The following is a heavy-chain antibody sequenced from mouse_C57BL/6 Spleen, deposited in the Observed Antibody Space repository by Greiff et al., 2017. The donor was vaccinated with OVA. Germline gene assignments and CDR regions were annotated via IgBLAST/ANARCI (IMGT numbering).Heavy chain of an antibody. CDR1: GYTFTSYW. CDR2: IDPSDSYT. V-gene: IGHV1-50*01. J-gene: IGHJ2*01. Sequence: VQLQQPGAELVKPGASVKLSCKASGYTFTSYWMQWVKQRPGQGLEWIGEIDPSDSYTNYNQKFKGKATLTVDTSSSTAYMQLSSLTSEDSAVYYCARSRLPPDDWGQGTTLTVSS. D-gene: IGHD2-4*01. CDR3: ARSRLPPDD.